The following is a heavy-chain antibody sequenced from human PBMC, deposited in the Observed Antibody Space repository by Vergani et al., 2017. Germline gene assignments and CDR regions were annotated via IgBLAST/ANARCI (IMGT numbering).Heavy chain of an antibody. V-gene: IGHV3-43D*03. CDR1: GFTFDDYA. CDR3: AKSGVMTTVVTGCDY. CDR2: ISWDGGST. J-gene: IGHJ4*02. D-gene: IGHD4-23*01. Sequence: EVQLLESGGGLVQPGGSLRLSCAASGFTFDDYALHWVRQAPGKGLEWVSLISWDGGSTYYADSVKGRFTISRDNSKNSLYLQMNSLRAEDTALYYCAKSGVMTTVVTGCDYWGQGTLVTVSS.